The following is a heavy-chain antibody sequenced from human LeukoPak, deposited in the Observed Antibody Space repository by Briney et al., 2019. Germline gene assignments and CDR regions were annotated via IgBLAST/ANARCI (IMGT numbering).Heavy chain of an antibody. CDR3: AKAWAGTVGFDI. CDR2: ISYDGSNK. V-gene: IGHV3-30*18. J-gene: IGHJ3*02. CDR1: GFTFSSCG. D-gene: IGHD6-19*01. Sequence: GRSLRLSCAASGFTFSSCGMHWVRQVPGKGLEWVAVISYDGSNKYYADSVKGRFTISRDNSKNTLYLQMNSLRAEDTAVYYCAKAWAGTVGFDIRGQGKVVTVFS.